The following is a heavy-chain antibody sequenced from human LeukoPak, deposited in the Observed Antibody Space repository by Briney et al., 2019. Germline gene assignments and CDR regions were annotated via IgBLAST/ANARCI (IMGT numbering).Heavy chain of an antibody. Sequence: PGGSLRLSCAASGFIFDDYAMHWVRQLPGKGLEWVSGISWSSESIGYADSVKGRFSISRDNSKNSLYLQMNSLRAEDTALYYCAKDISYDSSGYLQLGMDVWGKGTTVTVSS. J-gene: IGHJ6*03. CDR3: AKDISYDSSGYLQLGMDV. V-gene: IGHV3-9*01. D-gene: IGHD3-22*01. CDR1: GFIFDDYA. CDR2: ISWSSESI.